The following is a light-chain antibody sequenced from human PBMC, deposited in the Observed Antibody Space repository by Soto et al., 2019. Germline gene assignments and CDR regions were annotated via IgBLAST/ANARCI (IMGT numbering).Light chain of an antibody. CDR2: AAS. V-gene: IGKV1-39*01. Sequence: DIPMTQSPSSLSASVGDRVTLTCRASQSISSSLNWYQQKPGIAPKLLIYAASSLQSGVPSRFSGSGSGTDFTLTISSLQPEDFATYYCQQSYSTPLTFGGGTKVEIK. CDR1: QSISSS. J-gene: IGKJ4*01. CDR3: QQSYSTPLT.